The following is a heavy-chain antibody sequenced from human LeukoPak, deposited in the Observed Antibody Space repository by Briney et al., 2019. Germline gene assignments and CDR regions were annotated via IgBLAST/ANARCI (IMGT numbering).Heavy chain of an antibody. CDR1: GFTFSSYE. V-gene: IGHV3-48*03. J-gene: IGHJ6*02. Sequence: PGGSLRLPCAASGFTFSSYEMNWVRQAPGKGLEWVSHITTDSSSKKYTDSVKGRFTISRDNAKNSLYLQMNSLRAEDTAVYYCTREAGDPSYGMDVWGQGTSVTVSS. CDR3: TREAGDPSYGMDV. CDR2: ITTDSSSK. D-gene: IGHD3-10*01.